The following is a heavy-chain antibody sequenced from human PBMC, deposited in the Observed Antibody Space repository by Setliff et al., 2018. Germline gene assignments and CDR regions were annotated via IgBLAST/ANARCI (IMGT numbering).Heavy chain of an antibody. J-gene: IGHJ4*02. CDR1: GYTFTSYG. CDR2: ISAYNGNA. Sequence: ASVKVSCKASGYTFTSYGISWVRQAPGQGLEWMGWISAYNGNANYAQKFQDRVTLTTDTSTSTAYMEMRSLTSDDTAVYYCARVTGVTTFGVIMKDFEFWGQGTLVTVSS. V-gene: IGHV1-18*01. D-gene: IGHD3-3*01. CDR3: ARVTGVTTFGVIMKDFEF.